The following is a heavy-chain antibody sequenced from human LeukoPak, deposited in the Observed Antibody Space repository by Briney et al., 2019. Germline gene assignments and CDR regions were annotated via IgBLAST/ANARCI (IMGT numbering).Heavy chain of an antibody. Sequence: GGSLRLSCAASGFTFSSYWMTWVRQAPGKGLEWVAKINQDGSEKYYVDSVKGRFTISRDNAKNSLYLQMNSLRAEDTAVYYCARDILTGSQSRFQHWGQGTLVTVSS. D-gene: IGHD3-9*01. CDR2: INQDGSEK. CDR3: ARDILTGSQSRFQH. CDR1: GFTFSSYW. V-gene: IGHV3-7*01. J-gene: IGHJ1*01.